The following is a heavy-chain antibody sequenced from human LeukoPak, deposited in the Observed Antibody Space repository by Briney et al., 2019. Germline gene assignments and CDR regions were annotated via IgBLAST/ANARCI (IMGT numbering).Heavy chain of an antibody. J-gene: IGHJ6*02. Sequence: GGSLRLSCAAFGFTFSSYWMHWVRQAPGKGLVWVSRINRDGSSTSHADSVKGRFTISRDNAKNTLYLQMNSRRAEDPAVYYGAIDREGGMDLWGQGTTVTVSS. CDR3: AIDREGGMDL. CDR1: GFTFSSYW. V-gene: IGHV3-74*01. CDR2: INRDGSST.